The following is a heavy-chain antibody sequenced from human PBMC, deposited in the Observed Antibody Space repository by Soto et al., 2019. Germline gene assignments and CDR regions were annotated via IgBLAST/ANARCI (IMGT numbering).Heavy chain of an antibody. CDR2: ITSRSDYI. V-gene: IGHV3-21*01. J-gene: IGHJ4*02. D-gene: IGHD6-19*01. Sequence: GGSLRLSCAASGFTFSSHSMNWVRQAPGKGLEWVSSITSRSDYIYYADSVKGRFTISRDSAKNSLYLQMNSLGAEDTAVYYCARGASGAWYYFDFWGQGTLVTVSS. CDR1: GFTFSSHS. CDR3: ARGASGAWYYFDF.